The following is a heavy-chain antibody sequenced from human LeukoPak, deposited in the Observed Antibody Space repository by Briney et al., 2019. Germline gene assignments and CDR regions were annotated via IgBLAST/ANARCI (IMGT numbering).Heavy chain of an antibody. CDR2: ISGSGGST. D-gene: IGHD3-10*01. V-gene: IGHV3-23*01. J-gene: IGHJ5*02. CDR3: AKDLLWFGELSPNWFDP. Sequence: PGGSLRLSCAASGFTFSSYAMSWVRQAPGKGLEWVSAISGSGGSTYYADSVKGRFTISRDNSKNTLYLQMNSLRAEDTAVYYCAKDLLWFGELSPNWFDPWGQGTLVTVSS. CDR1: GFTFSSYA.